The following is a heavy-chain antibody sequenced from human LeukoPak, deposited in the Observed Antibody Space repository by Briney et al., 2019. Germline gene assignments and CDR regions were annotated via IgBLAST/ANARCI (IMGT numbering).Heavy chain of an antibody. CDR1: GGSISSGGYD. Sequence: SETLSLTCTVSGGSISSGGYDWSWIRQPPGKGLDWIGYIYHSGSTYYNPSLKSRVTISVDRSKNQFSLKLSSVTAADTAVYYRAIEGYDSSGYRPFDPWGQGTLVTVSS. CDR2: IYHSGST. CDR3: AIEGYDSSGYRPFDP. V-gene: IGHV4-30-2*01. D-gene: IGHD3-22*01. J-gene: IGHJ5*02.